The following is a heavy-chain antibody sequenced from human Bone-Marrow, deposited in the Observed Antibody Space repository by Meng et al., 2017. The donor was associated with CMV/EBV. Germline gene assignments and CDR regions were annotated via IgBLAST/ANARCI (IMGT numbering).Heavy chain of an antibody. V-gene: IGHV3-11*01. D-gene: IGHD2/OR15-2a*01. J-gene: IGHJ4*02. CDR3: ARDFSSVLNYIYF. CDR1: GFTFSDYY. Sequence: GGSLRLSCAASGFTFSDYYMTWIRQAPGKGLEWLSHIRSSGSIRHYADSVKGRFTISRDNAKNSLYLQMNSLRAEDTAVYYCARDFSSVLNYIYFWGQGTLVTVSS. CDR2: IRSSGSIR.